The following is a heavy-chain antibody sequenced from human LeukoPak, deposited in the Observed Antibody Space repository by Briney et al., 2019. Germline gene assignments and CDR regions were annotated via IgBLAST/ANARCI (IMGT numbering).Heavy chain of an antibody. CDR2: MNPNSGNT. D-gene: IGHD3-3*01. CDR3: ARATARITIFGVVILQGYYFDY. V-gene: IGHV1-8*03. Sequence: ASVKVSCKASGYTFTSYDINWVRQATGQGLEWMGWMNPNSGNTGYAQKFQGRVTITRNTSISTAYMELSSLRSEDTAVYYCARATARITIFGVVILQGYYFDYWGQGTLVTVSS. J-gene: IGHJ4*02. CDR1: GYTFTSYD.